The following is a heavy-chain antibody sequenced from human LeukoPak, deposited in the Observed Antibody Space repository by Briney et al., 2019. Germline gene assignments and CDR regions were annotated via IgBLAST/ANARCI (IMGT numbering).Heavy chain of an antibody. V-gene: IGHV3-23*01. D-gene: IGHD1-26*01. CDR3: AQNQWEFPA. Sequence: PGGSLRLSRVVSGFTFSSYAMSWVRQTPGKGLEWVSSVSDSGGSTYYADSVQGRFTISRDNSKNTLYLQMNSLRAEDTATYFCAQNQWEFPAWGQGTLVTVSS. CDR1: GFTFSSYA. CDR2: VSDSGGST. J-gene: IGHJ5*02.